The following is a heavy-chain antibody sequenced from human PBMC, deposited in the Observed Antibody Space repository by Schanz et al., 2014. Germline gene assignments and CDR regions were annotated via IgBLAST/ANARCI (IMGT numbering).Heavy chain of an antibody. Sequence: QGQLVESGGGVVQPGRSLRLSCAASGFTFSSYAMHWVRQAPGKGLEWVSSISIRGGNTYYTDSVKGRFTISRDNSKNTVYLQMNSLRTDDTAMYYCARDPNTSAWLPYFDTWGQGTLVTVSS. CDR1: GFTFSSYA. J-gene: IGHJ4*02. CDR2: ISIRGGNT. V-gene: IGHV3-64*04. CDR3: ARDPNTSAWLPYFDT. D-gene: IGHD6-19*01.